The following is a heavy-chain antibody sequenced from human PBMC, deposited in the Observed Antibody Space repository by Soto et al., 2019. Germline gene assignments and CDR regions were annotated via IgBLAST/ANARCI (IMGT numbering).Heavy chain of an antibody. CDR3: ARARDCSGGTCYAFNWFDP. CDR2: IYYSGNT. V-gene: IGHV4-30-4*01. D-gene: IGHD2-15*01. J-gene: IGHJ5*02. Sequence: QVQLQESGPGLVKPSQTLSLTCTVSGASISSGSYCWSWIRQPPGKGLEWIGYIYYSGNTYYNPSLKSRLTISVDTSKNQFSLKLSSVTAADTAVYYCARARDCSGGTCYAFNWFDPWGQGTLVTVSS. CDR1: GASISSGSYC.